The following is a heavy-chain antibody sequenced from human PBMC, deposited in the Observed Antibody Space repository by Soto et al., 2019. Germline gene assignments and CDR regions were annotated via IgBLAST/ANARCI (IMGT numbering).Heavy chain of an antibody. J-gene: IGHJ4*02. D-gene: IGHD3-10*01. CDR2: ISKSGDST. Sequence: GGSLRLSCAASGVTFTSYAMTWVRQVPGEGLQWVSSISKSGDSTYYADSVKGRFTTSRDNSKNTLYLQMNSLRAEDTAIYYCAKGSFGFDYWGQGTRLTVPQ. V-gene: IGHV3-23*01. CDR3: AKGSFGFDY. CDR1: GVTFTSYA.